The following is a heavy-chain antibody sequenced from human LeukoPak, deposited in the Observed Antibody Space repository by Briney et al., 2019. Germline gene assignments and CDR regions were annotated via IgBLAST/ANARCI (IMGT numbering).Heavy chain of an antibody. CDR2: IYTSGST. J-gene: IGHJ4*02. CDR3: ARDPDY. CDR1: GGSISSGSYY. V-gene: IGHV4-61*02. Sequence: SETLSLTCTVSGGSISSGSYYWSWIRQPAGKGLEWIGRIYTSGSTNYNPSPKSRVTISVDTSKNQFSLKLSSVTAADTAVYYCARDPDYWGQGTLVTVSS.